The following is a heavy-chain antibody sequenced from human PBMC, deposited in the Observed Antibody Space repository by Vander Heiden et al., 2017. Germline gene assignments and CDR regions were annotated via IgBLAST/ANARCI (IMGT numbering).Heavy chain of an antibody. CDR3: ARTAPPDDAFDI. CDR2: FYYSGST. V-gene: IGHV4-59*01. J-gene: IGHJ3*02. CDR1: GGSISSYY. Sequence: QVQLQESGPGLVKPSETLSLTCTVSGGSISSYYWSWIRQSPGKGLEWIGYFYYSGSTNYTPSLKSRVTISVDTSKNQFSLKLSSVTAADTAVYYCARTAPPDDAFDIWGPGTMVTVSS.